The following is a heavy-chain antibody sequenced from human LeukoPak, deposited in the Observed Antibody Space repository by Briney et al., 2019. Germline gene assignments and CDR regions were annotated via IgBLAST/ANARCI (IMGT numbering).Heavy chain of an antibody. CDR1: GGSFSGYY. J-gene: IGHJ5*02. V-gene: IGHV4-34*01. CDR3: ARRKGYVGWFDP. D-gene: IGHD1-1*01. CDR2: INHSGST. Sequence: SETLSLTCAVYGGSFSGYYWSWIRQPPGRGLEWIGEINHSGSTNYNPSLKSRVTISVDTSKNQFSLKLSSVTAADTAVYYCARRKGYVGWFDPWGQGTLVTVSS.